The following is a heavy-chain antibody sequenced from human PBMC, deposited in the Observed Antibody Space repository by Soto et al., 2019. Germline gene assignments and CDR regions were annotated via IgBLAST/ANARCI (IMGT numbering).Heavy chain of an antibody. CDR2: IFSSGRA. CDR3: ARGGDNSPWYYSL. D-gene: IGHD3-10*01. J-gene: IGHJ4*02. CDR1: GGSVNNNY. V-gene: IGHV4-59*02. Sequence: QVQLHESGPGLVKPSETLSLTCTVSGGSVNNNYWSWIRRAPGRGLEWIGYIFSSGRANYNPSLESRVTISVDTSKNQLSLKLTSVTAADTAVYYCARGGDNSPWYYSLWGQGTLVAVSS.